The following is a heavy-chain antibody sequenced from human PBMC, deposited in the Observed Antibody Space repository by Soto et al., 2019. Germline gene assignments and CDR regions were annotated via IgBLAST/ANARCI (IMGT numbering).Heavy chain of an antibody. CDR3: AREISVAGGHFDY. Sequence: EVQLVESGGGLVQPGGSLRLSCTASGFTFSSYGMNWVRQAPGKGLEWVSSISSSSSTIYYAESVRGKFTISRDNAKNSLYLQMNILGVEDTAVYYCAREISVAGGHFDYWGQGTLVTVSS. J-gene: IGHJ4*02. D-gene: IGHD6-19*01. CDR1: GFTFSSYG. V-gene: IGHV3-48*01. CDR2: ISSSSSTI.